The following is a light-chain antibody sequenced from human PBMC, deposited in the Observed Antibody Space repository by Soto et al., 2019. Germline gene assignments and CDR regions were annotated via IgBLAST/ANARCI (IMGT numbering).Light chain of an antibody. V-gene: IGLV1-47*02. Sequence: QSVLTQPLSASGTPGQRVTISCSGSSSNIGSNYVYWYQQLPGTAPKLLIYSNNQRPSGVPDRFSGSKSGTSVSLAISGLRSEDEADYYCATWDDSLSGHVIFGGGTKLTVL. CDR3: ATWDDSLSGHVI. CDR1: SSNIGSNY. J-gene: IGLJ2*01. CDR2: SNN.